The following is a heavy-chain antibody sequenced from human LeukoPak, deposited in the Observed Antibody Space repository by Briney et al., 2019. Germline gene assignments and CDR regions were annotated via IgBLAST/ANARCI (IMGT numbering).Heavy chain of an antibody. CDR2: IKQDGSVK. CDR1: GFIFSGYW. V-gene: IGHV3-7*01. J-gene: IGHJ4*02. D-gene: IGHD5-18*01. CDR3: ASPGSVGDTGMPDY. Sequence: GGSLRLSCAASGFIFSGYWMTWVRQAPGKGLEWVANIKQDGSVKYYVDSVKGRFTISRDNAKNSLYLQMNSLRAEDTAVYYCASPGSVGDTGMPDYWGQGTLVTVSS.